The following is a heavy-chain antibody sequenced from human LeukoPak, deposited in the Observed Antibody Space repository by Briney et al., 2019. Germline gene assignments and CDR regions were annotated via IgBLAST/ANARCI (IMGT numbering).Heavy chain of an antibody. CDR1: GFTFSSYE. D-gene: IGHD3-10*01. CDR2: ICSRGSYI. J-gene: IGHJ4*02. CDR3: ARDLYYFGSGSYVPGLPDY. Sequence: PGGSLRLPCVVSGFTFSSYEMNWVRQAPGMGLEWVSYICSRGSYIYYAESVKGRFTISRDNAKSSLYLQMNSLRAEDTAVYYCARDLYYFGSGSYVPGLPDYWGQGTLVTVSS. V-gene: IGHV3-48*03.